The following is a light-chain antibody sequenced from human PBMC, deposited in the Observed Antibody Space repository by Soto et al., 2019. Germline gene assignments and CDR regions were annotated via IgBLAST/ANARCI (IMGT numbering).Light chain of an antibody. CDR3: CSYAGRSTLV. CDR2: EGS. J-gene: IGLJ2*01. CDR1: SSDVGSYKF. Sequence: QSALTQPASVSGSPGQSITISCTGTSSDVGSYKFVSWYQQHPGKAPKLMIYEGSKRPSGVSNRFSGSKSGNTASLTISGLQVEDEADYYCCSYAGRSTLVFGGGTKLTVL. V-gene: IGLV2-23*01.